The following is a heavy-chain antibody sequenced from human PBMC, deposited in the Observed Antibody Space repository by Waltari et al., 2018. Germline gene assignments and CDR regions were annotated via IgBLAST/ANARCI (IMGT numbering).Heavy chain of an antibody. CDR3: TRGPRGDH. V-gene: IGHV1-69*04. D-gene: IGHD3-16*01. CDR2: IIPVLETP. J-gene: IGHJ4*02. Sequence: QVQLVQSGGEVKKPGSSVKVSCRASGGSFSTSPIAWVRQAPGQGLEWMGRIIPVLETPSYAQKFQGRVTITADKSTSTAYMELSSLTSEDTAVYYCTRGPRGDHWGQGTLVTVSS. CDR1: GGSFSTSP.